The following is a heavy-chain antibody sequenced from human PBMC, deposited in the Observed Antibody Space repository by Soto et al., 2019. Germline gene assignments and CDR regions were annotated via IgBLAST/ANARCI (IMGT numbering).Heavy chain of an antibody. Sequence: ASVKVSCKASGYTFTIYDINCVRQSTLQGLEWMGWMNPNSGNTGYAQKFQGRVTMTRNTSISTAYMELSSLRSEDTAVYYCARWAYSSSWYYYYGMDVWGQGTTVTVSS. V-gene: IGHV1-8*01. CDR1: GYTFTIYD. CDR3: ARWAYSSSWYYYYGMDV. D-gene: IGHD6-13*01. CDR2: MNPNSGNT. J-gene: IGHJ6*02.